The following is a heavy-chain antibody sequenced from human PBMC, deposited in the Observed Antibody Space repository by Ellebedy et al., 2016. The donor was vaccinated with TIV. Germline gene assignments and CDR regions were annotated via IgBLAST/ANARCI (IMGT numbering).Heavy chain of an antibody. CDR2: INSDGSST. CDR3: ARAPKLYGGYGGSDY. CDR1: GFTFSSYW. Sequence: GGSLKISCAASGFTFSSYWMHWVRQAPGKGLVWVSRINSDGSSTSYADSVKGRFTISRDNAKNTLYLQMNSLRAEDTAVYYCARAPKLYGGYGGSDYWGQGTLVTVSS. D-gene: IGHD5-12*01. V-gene: IGHV3-74*01. J-gene: IGHJ4*02.